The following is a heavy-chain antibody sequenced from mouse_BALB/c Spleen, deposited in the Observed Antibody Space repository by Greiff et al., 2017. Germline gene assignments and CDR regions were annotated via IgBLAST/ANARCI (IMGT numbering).Heavy chain of an antibody. CDR1: GYTFTSYY. J-gene: IGHJ2*01. CDR3: TSGYDGYFDY. CDR2: INPSNGGT. V-gene: IGHV1S81*02. Sequence: VPLQQPGAELVKPGASVKLSCKASGYTFTSYYMYWVKQRPGQGLEWIGGINPSNGGTNFNEKFKSKATLTVDKSSSTAYMQLSSLTSEDSAVYYCTSGYDGYFDYWGQGTTLTVSS. D-gene: IGHD2-2*01.